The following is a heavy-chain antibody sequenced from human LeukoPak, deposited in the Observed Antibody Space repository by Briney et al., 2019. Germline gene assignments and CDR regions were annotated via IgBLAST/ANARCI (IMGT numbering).Heavy chain of an antibody. V-gene: IGHV4-59*01. CDR1: GGSISNYY. CDR2: IYDNGNT. D-gene: IGHD6-19*01. J-gene: IGHJ4*02. Sequence: SETLSLTCTVSGGSISNYYWSWIRRPPGEGLEWIGYIYDNGNTNYNPSLKSRVTISVDTSKNQFSLKLSSVPAADTAVYYCARGGGGFGYTSGWYFDNWGQGTLVTVSS. CDR3: ARGGGGFGYTSGWYFDN.